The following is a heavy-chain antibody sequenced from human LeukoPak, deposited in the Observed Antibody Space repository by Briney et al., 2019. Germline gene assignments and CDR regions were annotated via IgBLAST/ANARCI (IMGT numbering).Heavy chain of an antibody. V-gene: IGHV4-59*01. CDR2: IYYSGST. CDR1: GGSISSYY. D-gene: IGHD3-10*01. Sequence: SETLSLTCTVSGGSISSYYWSWIRQPPGKGLEWIGYIYYSGSTNYNPSLKSRVTISVDTSKNQFSLKLSSVTAADTAVYYCARGGYYGSGKVWFDPWGQGTLVTVSS. CDR3: ARGGYYGSGKVWFDP. J-gene: IGHJ5*02.